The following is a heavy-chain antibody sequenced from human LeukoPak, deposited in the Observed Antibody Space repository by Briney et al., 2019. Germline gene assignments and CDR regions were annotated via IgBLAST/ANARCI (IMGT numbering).Heavy chain of an antibody. CDR1: GYTFTSYY. Sequence: ASVKVSCKASGYTFTSYYMHWVRQAPGQGLEWMGIINPSGGSTSYAQKLQGRVTMTRDTSTSTVYMELSSLGSEDTAVYYCARDSHTPGGSRAFDIWGQGTMVTVSS. V-gene: IGHV1-46*01. J-gene: IGHJ3*02. D-gene: IGHD2-15*01. CDR2: INPSGGST. CDR3: ARDSHTPGGSRAFDI.